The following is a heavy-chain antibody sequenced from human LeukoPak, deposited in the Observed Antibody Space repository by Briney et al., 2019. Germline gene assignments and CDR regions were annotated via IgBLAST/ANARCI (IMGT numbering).Heavy chain of an antibody. V-gene: IGHV3-53*01. CDR1: GFTVSSKY. CDR2: IYSGGST. D-gene: IGHD5-18*01. J-gene: IGHJ4*02. CDR3: IYGYTSDF. Sequence: GGSLRLSCAASGFTVSSKYMNWVRQAPGKGLEWVSVIYSGGSTKYADSVKGRFTISRDNSKNTLYLQMNSLRADDTAVYYCIYGYTSDFWGQGTLVTVSS.